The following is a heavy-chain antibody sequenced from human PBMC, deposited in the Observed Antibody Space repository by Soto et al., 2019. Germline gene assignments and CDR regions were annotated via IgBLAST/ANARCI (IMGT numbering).Heavy chain of an antibody. D-gene: IGHD2-21*01. V-gene: IGHV4-4*02. Sequence: QVQLQESGPELVKPSGTLSLTCAVSGGSVSSGAWWTWVRQSPGKGLEWIGDIYHGGRTNYNPSLKSRLDISLDKSKNQFSLKLSSVTAADTAMYYCARMLIIVTDYNYRLDVWGRGTTVTVSS. CDR1: GGSVSSGAW. CDR3: ARMLIIVTDYNYRLDV. J-gene: IGHJ6*02. CDR2: IYHGGRT.